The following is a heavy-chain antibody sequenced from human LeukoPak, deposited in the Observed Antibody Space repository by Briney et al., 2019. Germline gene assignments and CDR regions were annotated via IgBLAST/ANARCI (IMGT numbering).Heavy chain of an antibody. J-gene: IGHJ6*02. V-gene: IGHV4-34*01. Sequence: SETLSLTSAVYGGSNSGYYWGRIPPRPGKGREWCRKINHSESTNSNPPLNSRVTISVNTSKNQFSLKLSAVTAADTGVYFCAREGYYYGMDVWGQGTTVTVSS. CDR1: GGSNSGYY. CDR3: AREGYYYGMDV. CDR2: INHSEST.